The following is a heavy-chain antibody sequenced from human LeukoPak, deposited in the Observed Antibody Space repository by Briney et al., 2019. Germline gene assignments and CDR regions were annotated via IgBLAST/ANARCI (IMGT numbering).Heavy chain of an antibody. J-gene: IGHJ4*02. V-gene: IGHV3-7*01. CDR2: MNPDGLEK. CDR1: GFNFNNYW. D-gene: IGHD6-19*01. Sequence: GGSLRFSCAASGFNFNNYWMSWVRQAPGKGLEWVANMNPDGLEKYYVDSVKGRFTISRDNAENSLYLQMHRLRVEDTAVYYCARDVGSGWFDYWGQGTLVSVSS. CDR3: ARDVGSGWFDY.